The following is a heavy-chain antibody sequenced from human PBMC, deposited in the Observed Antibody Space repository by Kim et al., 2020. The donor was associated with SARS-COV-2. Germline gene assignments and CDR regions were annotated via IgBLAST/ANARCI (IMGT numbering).Heavy chain of an antibody. CDR3: AANFDI. CDR2: IWHDGNNK. J-gene: IGHJ3*02. CDR1: GFTFSNYG. Sequence: GGSLRLSCAASGFTFSNYGMHWVRQAPGKGLEWVAIIWHDGNNKYYVDSVKGRFTISRDNSKNMLYLQMNSLRAEDTAVYYCAANFDIWGQGTMVTVYS. V-gene: IGHV3-33*01.